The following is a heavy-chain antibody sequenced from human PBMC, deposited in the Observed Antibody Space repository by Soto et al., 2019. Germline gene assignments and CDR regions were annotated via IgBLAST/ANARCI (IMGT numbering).Heavy chain of an antibody. J-gene: IGHJ5*02. D-gene: IGHD2-2*01. Sequence: SETLSLTCTVSGGSISSYYWSWIRQPPGKGLEWIGYIYYSGSTNYNPSLKSRVTISVDTSKNQFSLKLSSVTAADTAVYYCARLRVVPAAKGFGPFDPWGQGTLVTVSS. CDR1: GGSISSYY. CDR2: IYYSGST. V-gene: IGHV4-59*01. CDR3: ARLRVVPAAKGFGPFDP.